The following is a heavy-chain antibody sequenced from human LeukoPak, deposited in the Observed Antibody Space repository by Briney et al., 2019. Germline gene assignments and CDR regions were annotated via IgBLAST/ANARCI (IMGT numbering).Heavy chain of an antibody. Sequence: GASVKVSCKASGYTFTGYYMHWVRQAPGQGLEWMGWINPNSGGTNYAQKFQGRVTMTRDTSISTAYMELSRLRSDDTAVYYCARDDGTAMVRDYAFDPWGQGTLVTVPS. V-gene: IGHV1-2*02. CDR1: GYTFTGYY. D-gene: IGHD3-10*01. CDR2: INPNSGGT. J-gene: IGHJ5*02. CDR3: ARDDGTAMVRDYAFDP.